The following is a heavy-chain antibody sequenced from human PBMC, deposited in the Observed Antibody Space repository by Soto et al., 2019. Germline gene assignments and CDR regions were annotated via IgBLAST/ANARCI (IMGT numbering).Heavy chain of an antibody. CDR1: GFTFSSYA. D-gene: IGHD3-9*01. CDR2: ISGSGGST. J-gene: IGHJ6*02. Sequence: GGSLRLSCAASGFTFSSYAMSWVRQAPGKGLEWVSAISGSGGSTYYTDSVKGRFTISRDNSKNTLYLQMNSLRAEDTAVYYCAKEGGYDILTGYYAVPYYCYGMDVWGQGTTVTVSS. CDR3: AKEGGYDILTGYYAVPYYCYGMDV. V-gene: IGHV3-23*01.